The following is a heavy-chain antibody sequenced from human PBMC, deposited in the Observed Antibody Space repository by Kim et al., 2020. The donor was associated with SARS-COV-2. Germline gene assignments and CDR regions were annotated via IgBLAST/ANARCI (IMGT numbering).Heavy chain of an antibody. V-gene: IGHV5-10-1*01. D-gene: IGHD1-20*01. J-gene: IGHJ5*02. CDR3: ARRGITGTFNWFDP. Sequence: SPSFQGHVTISADKSISTAYLQWSSLKASDTAMYYCARRGITGTFNWFDPWGQGTLVTVSS.